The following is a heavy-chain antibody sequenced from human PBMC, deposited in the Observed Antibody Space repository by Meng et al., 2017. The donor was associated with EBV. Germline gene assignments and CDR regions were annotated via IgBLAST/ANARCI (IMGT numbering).Heavy chain of an antibody. CDR3: ARAPDNWNDSPYY. J-gene: IGHJ4*02. Sequence: GRLVESGAEVKKPGSSGKVSCKASGGTFSSYAISWVRQAPGQGLEWMGGIIPIFGTANYAQKFQGRVTITADESTSTAYMELSSLRSEDTAVYYCARAPDNWNDSPYYWGQGTLVTVSS. CDR2: IIPIFGTA. V-gene: IGHV1-69*01. CDR1: GGTFSSYA. D-gene: IGHD1-20*01.